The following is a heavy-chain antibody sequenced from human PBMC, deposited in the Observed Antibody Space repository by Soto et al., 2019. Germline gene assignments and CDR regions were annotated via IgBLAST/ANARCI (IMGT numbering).Heavy chain of an antibody. CDR2: INPNSGGT. CDR3: ARGSYGYGSGSYNWFDP. Sequence: QVQLVQSGAEVKKPGASVKVSCKASGYTFTGYYMHWVRQAPGQGLEWMGWINPNSGGTNYAQKFQGRVTMTRDTSISTAYMELSRLSSDDTAVYYCARGSYGYGSGSYNWFDPWGQGTLVTVSS. D-gene: IGHD3-10*01. J-gene: IGHJ5*02. CDR1: GYTFTGYY. V-gene: IGHV1-2*02.